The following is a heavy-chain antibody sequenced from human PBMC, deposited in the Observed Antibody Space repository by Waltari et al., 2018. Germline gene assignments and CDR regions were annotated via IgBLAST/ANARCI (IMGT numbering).Heavy chain of an antibody. CDR2: IDPNSAGTNT. J-gene: IGHJ4*02. CDR1: GYTFTGYS. CDR3: GRDYYCSIDS. D-gene: IGHD3-10*01. V-gene: IGHV1-2*06. Sequence: QVQLVQSGAEVKKPGASVKVSCKASGYTFTGYSMPWVRQAPGQGLEWMERIDPNSAGTNTNYAQKVQGRFTMTRDTSISTDYMELNRLQSDDTAVYYCGRDYYCSIDSWGQGTLVTVSS.